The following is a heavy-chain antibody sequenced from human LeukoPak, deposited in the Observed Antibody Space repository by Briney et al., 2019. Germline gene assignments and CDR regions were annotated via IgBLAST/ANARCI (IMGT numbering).Heavy chain of an antibody. Sequence: GASVKVSCKTSGYTFTTYAIHWVRQAPGQRPEWIGWINAGNGNTKYSQKFQGRVTITRDTSASTAYMELSSLRSEDTAVYYCASPYPGIAAAANSYYYGMDVWGQGTTVTVSS. V-gene: IGHV1-3*01. CDR3: ASPYPGIAAAANSYYYGMDV. D-gene: IGHD6-13*01. CDR1: GYTFTTYA. J-gene: IGHJ6*02. CDR2: INAGNGNT.